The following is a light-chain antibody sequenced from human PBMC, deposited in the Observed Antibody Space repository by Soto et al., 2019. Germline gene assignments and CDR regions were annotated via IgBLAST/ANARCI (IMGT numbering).Light chain of an antibody. V-gene: IGLV2-14*03. Sequence: QSALTQAASVSGSPGQSITISCTGTSSDVGAYNYVSWYQQHPGKAPKLMIYDVSKRPSGVSNRFSGSKSGNTASLTISGLQAEDEADYYCSSYTRSISLVFGGGTKLTVL. CDR3: SSYTRSISLV. J-gene: IGLJ2*01. CDR2: DVS. CDR1: SSDVGAYNY.